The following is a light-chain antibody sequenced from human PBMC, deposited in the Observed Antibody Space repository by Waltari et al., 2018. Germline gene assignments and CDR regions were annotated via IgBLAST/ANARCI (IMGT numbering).Light chain of an antibody. CDR2: GKN. CDR1: SLRSNY. J-gene: IGLJ3*02. CDR3: NSRDSSAKGV. Sequence: SSELTQDPAVSVALGQTVRITCNGDSLRSNYATWYQQKPGQAPILVIYGKNNRPSGIPDRFSGSSSGNTASLTITGAQAEDEADYYCNSRDSSAKGVFGGGTKLTVL. V-gene: IGLV3-19*01.